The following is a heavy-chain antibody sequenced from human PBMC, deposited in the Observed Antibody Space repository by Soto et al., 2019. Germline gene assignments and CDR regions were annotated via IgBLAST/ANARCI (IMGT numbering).Heavy chain of an antibody. J-gene: IGHJ6*03. Sequence: SETLSLTCTVSGGSISSSSYYWGWIRQPPGKGLEWIGSIYYSGSTYYNPSLKSRVTISVDTSKNQFSLKLSSVTAADTAVYYCASFYGSGSYYVGPGYYYMDVWGKGTTVTVSS. D-gene: IGHD3-10*01. CDR2: IYYSGST. CDR3: ASFYGSGSYYVGPGYYYMDV. CDR1: GGSISSSSYY. V-gene: IGHV4-39*01.